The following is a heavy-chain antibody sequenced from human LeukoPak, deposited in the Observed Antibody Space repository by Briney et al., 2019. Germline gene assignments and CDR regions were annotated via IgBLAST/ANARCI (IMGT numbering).Heavy chain of an antibody. CDR3: ARERAYYYDSSGYYSYFDY. CDR2: IYYRGST. Sequence: PSETLSLTCTVSGGSLSSYYWCWIRPPPGEGREWIGYIYYRGSTNYNPSLKSRVNISVDTSKHQFSLKLSSVTAADTAVYYCARERAYYYDSSGYYSYFDYWGQGTLVTVSS. D-gene: IGHD3-22*01. J-gene: IGHJ4*02. CDR1: GGSLSSYY. V-gene: IGHV4-59*01.